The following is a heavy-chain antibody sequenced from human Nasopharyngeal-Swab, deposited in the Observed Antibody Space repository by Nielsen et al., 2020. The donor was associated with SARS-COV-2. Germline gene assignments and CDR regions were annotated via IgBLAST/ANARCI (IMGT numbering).Heavy chain of an antibody. D-gene: IGHD3-10*01. CDR1: GFTFSSYD. J-gene: IGHJ4*02. Sequence: GGSLRLSCAASGFTFSSYDMHWVRQVPGKGLGWVAVISHDGYKKHYVDFVKGRFTISRDNSKNTVFLQMEGLRGEDTAVYFCAKDLSYGSGHAFDYWGQGTLVTVSS. CDR3: AKDLSYGSGHAFDY. V-gene: IGHV3-30*18. CDR2: ISHDGYKK.